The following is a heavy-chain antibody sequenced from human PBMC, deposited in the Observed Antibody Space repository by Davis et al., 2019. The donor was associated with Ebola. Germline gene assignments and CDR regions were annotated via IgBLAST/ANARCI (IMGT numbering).Heavy chain of an antibody. CDR1: GFTFSGSA. CDR2: IRSKANSYAT. CDR3: AKEGYYYDSSGYHFDY. Sequence: GESLKISCAASGFTFSGSAMHWVRQASGKGLEWIGRIRSKANSYATAYAASVKGRFTISRDNSKNTLYLQMNSLRAEDTAVYYCAKEGYYYDSSGYHFDYWGQGTLVTVSS. D-gene: IGHD3-22*01. V-gene: IGHV3-73*01. J-gene: IGHJ4*02.